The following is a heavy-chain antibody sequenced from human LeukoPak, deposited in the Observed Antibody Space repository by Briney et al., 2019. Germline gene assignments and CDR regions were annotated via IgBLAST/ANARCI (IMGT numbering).Heavy chain of an antibody. V-gene: IGHV3-23*01. CDR1: GGTFSSYG. D-gene: IGHD3-10*01. CDR2: SSGSGGST. Sequence: GGSLRLSCAASGGTFSSYGMSWVRQAPGKGLEWVSASSGSGGSTYYADSVKGRFTISRDNSKNTLYLQMNSLRAEDTAVYYCAKDPQNSLWFGELSWFDPWGQGTLVTVSS. CDR3: AKDPQNSLWFGELSWFDP. J-gene: IGHJ5*02.